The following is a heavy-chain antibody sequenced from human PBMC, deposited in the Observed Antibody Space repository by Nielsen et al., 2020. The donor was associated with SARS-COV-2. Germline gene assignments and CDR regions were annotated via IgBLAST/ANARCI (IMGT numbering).Heavy chain of an antibody. D-gene: IGHD1-1*01. V-gene: IGHV4-59*01. J-gene: IGHJ2*01. CDR2: IYYSGST. CDR3: ASATGAWYFDL. Sequence: SETLPLTCTVSGGSISSYYWSWIRQPPGKGLEWIGYIYYSGSTNYNPSLKSRVTISVDTSKNQFSLKLSSVTAADTAVYYCASATGAWYFDLWGRGTLVTVSS. CDR1: GGSISSYY.